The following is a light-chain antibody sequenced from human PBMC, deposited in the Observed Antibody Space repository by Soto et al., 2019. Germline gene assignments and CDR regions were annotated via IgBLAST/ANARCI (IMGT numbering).Light chain of an antibody. CDR2: EVS. CDR3: SSYTFSSIDYV. CDR1: SSDVGGYNY. V-gene: IGLV2-14*01. Sequence: QSALTQPASVSGSPGQSITISCTGTSSDVGGYNYVSWYQQHPCKAPKLMIYEVSNRPSGFSSRVFGSKSAITASLTISGLLAEDEADYYCSSYTFSSIDYVFGTGTKVTVL. J-gene: IGLJ1*01.